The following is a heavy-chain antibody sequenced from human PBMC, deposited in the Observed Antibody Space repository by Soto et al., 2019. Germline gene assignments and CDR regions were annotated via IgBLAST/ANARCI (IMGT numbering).Heavy chain of an antibody. CDR3: ASKGSPLHYGMDV. Sequence: SETLSLTCAVSGGSISSSNWWSWVRQPPGKGLEWIGEIYHSGSTNYNPSLKSRVTISVDKSKNQFSLKLSSVTAADTAVYYCASKGSPLHYGMDVWGQGTTVTVSS. CDR1: GGSISSSNW. V-gene: IGHV4-4*02. J-gene: IGHJ6*02. CDR2: IYHSGST.